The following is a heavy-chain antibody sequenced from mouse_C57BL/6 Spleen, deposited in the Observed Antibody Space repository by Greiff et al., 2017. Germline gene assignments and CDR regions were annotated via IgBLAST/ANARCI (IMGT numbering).Heavy chain of an antibody. V-gene: IGHV7-3*01. Sequence: EVMLVESGGGLVQPGGSLSLSCAASGFTFTHYYMSWVRQPPGKALEWLGFIRNKANGYTTEYSASVKGRFTISRDNSQSILYLQMNALRAEDSATYYCARSSTGFYYAMDYWGQGTSVTVSS. CDR2: IRNKANGYTT. CDR1: GFTFTHYY. J-gene: IGHJ4*01. CDR3: ARSSTGFYYAMDY. D-gene: IGHD4-1*02.